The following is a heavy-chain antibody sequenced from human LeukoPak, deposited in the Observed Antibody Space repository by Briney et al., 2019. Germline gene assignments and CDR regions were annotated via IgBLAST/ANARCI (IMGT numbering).Heavy chain of an antibody. CDR3: AKTTVVATAVDKYDVFDT. CDR2: TYYRAKWNN. V-gene: IGHV6-1*01. D-gene: IGHD2-21*02. Sequence: SQTLSLTCVISGDRIPNSNDAWHWITQSPSRGLEWLGRTYYRAKWNNDYAVSVKSRITINPATSKDQFSLQLNSVTPEDTAVYYCAKTTVVATAVDKYDVFDTWGQGTMVTVSS. J-gene: IGHJ3*02. CDR1: GDRIPNSNDA.